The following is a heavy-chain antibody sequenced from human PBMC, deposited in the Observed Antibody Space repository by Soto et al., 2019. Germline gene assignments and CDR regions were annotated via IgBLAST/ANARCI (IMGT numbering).Heavy chain of an antibody. CDR3: AKNRPFDS. Sequence: GGSLRLSCAASGVAVSNHYMSWVRQAPGKGLEWVSIIYGGGYSTYYADSVKGRFTISRDNSKNTLYLQMNSLRADDTAVYYCAKNRPFDSWGQGTLVTVSS. CDR1: GVAVSNHY. CDR2: IYGGGYST. V-gene: IGHV3-66*01. J-gene: IGHJ4*02.